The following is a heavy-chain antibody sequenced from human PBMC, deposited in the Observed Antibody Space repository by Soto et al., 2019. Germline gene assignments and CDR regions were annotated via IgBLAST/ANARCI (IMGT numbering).Heavy chain of an antibody. CDR1: GFTFSNYW. Sequence: EVQLVESGGGLVQPGGSLRLSCAASGFTFSNYWMTWVRQAPGKGLEWVANINLYGSEKYYVDSVKGRFTISRDNAKNSLYLEMNSLRAEDTAVYYCARVVESGYSSGWYRYWGQGTLVTVSS. CDR2: INLYGSEK. J-gene: IGHJ4*02. V-gene: IGHV3-7*05. D-gene: IGHD6-19*01. CDR3: ARVVESGYSSGWYRY.